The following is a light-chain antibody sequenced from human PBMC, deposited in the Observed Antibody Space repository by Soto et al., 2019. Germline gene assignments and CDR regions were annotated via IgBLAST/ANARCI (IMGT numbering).Light chain of an antibody. CDR3: QQYGSAPMT. Sequence: EILCTKSPGTLSLSPGERATLAGGSIQSVSSSYLAWYQQKPGQAPRLLIYGASSRATGIPDRFTGSGSGTDFTLTLSRLEPEDFEVYYCQQYGSAPMTFGQGTKVDI. CDR1: QSVSSSY. CDR2: GAS. J-gene: IGKJ1*01. V-gene: IGKV3-20*01.